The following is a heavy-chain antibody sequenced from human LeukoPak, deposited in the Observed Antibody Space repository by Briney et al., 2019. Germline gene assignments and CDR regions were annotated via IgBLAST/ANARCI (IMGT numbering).Heavy chain of an antibody. CDR1: GYSISSGYY. D-gene: IGHD6-13*01. J-gene: IGHJ4*02. CDR2: MYYSGST. Sequence: SETLSLTCAVSGYSISSGYYWGWIRQPPGKGLEWIGSMYYSGSTYYSPSLKSRVTISVDASKNQFSLKLSSVTAADTAVYYCASRIAAAVHFDYWGQGTLVTVSS. CDR3: ASRIAAAVHFDY. V-gene: IGHV4-38-2*01.